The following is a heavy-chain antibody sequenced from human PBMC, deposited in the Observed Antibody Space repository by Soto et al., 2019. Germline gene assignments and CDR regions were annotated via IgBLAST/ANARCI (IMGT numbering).Heavy chain of an antibody. CDR2: IKQDGSEK. J-gene: IGHJ5*02. D-gene: IGHD3-3*01. CDR3: AREHRGHYDFWSGPNWFDP. CDR1: GFTFSSYW. Sequence: GWSLRLSCAASGFTFSSYWMSWVRQAPGKGLEWVANIKQDGSEKYYVDSVKGRFTISRDNAKNSLYLQMNSLRAEETAVYYCAREHRGHYDFWSGPNWFDPWGQGTMVTVSS. V-gene: IGHV3-7*03.